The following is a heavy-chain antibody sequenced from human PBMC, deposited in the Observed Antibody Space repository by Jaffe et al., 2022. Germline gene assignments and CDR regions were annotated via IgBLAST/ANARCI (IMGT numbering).Heavy chain of an antibody. CDR2: IYWYGAK. D-gene: IGHD2-21*01. CDR3: AHEDRDVGVMAGPYFDY. Sequence: QITLKESGPTLVKPTQTLTLTCTFSGFSLTTDGVGVGWIRQPPGKALECLALIYWYGAKEYSPSLQSRLTITKDTSKNQVILTMTNMDPVDTATYYCAHEDRDVGVMAGPYFDYWGQGIPVTVSS. J-gene: IGHJ4*02. V-gene: IGHV2-5*01. CDR1: GFSLTTDGVG.